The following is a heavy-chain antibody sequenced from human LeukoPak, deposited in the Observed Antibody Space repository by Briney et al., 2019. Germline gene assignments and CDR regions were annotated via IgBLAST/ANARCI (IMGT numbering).Heavy chain of an antibody. D-gene: IGHD6-13*01. V-gene: IGHV4-34*01. J-gene: IGHJ5*02. CDR2: INHSGST. CDR1: GGSFSGYY. CDR3: ARVIVSAAGNWFDP. Sequence: KPSETLSLTCAVYGGSFSGYYWSWIRQPPGKGLEWIGEINHSGSTNYNPSLKSRVTISVDTSKNQFSLKLSSVTAADTAVYYCARVIVSAAGNWFDPWGQGTLVTVSS.